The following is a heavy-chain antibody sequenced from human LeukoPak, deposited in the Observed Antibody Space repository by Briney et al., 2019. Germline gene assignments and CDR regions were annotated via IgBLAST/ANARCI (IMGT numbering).Heavy chain of an antibody. CDR2: ISSSSSHT. J-gene: IGHJ4*02. CDR1: EFAFSDFY. CDR3: ARTNLGSGWRFDY. Sequence: GGSLRLSCGASEFAFSDFYITWIRQAPGKGLEWVSYISSSSSHTNYADSVKGRFTISRDNAKNSLYLQMNSLRAEDTAVYYCARTNLGSGWRFDYWGQGTLVTVSS. V-gene: IGHV3-11*06. D-gene: IGHD6-19*01.